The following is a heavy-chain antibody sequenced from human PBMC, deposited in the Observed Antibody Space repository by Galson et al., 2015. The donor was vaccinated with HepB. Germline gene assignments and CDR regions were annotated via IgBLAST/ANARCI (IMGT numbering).Heavy chain of an antibody. J-gene: IGHJ4*02. D-gene: IGHD6-6*01. CDR1: GFTFSMYW. CDR3: VRGGGIVARGFDS. CDR2: TNPDGSST. Sequence: SLRLSCAASGFTFSMYWMHWVRQAPGKGLVWVSRTNPDGSSTTYADSVKGRFTISRDNAENTLYLQMNSLRAEDTAVYYCVRGGGIVARGFDSWGQGTLVTVSS. V-gene: IGHV3-74*01.